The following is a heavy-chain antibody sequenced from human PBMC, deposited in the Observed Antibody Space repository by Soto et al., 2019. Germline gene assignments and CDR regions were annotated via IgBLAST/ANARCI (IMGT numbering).Heavy chain of an antibody. V-gene: IGHV1-18*01. CDR1: GYTFTSYG. Sequence: QVQLVXSXXXVXXXXASVKVSCKASGYTFTSYGISWVRQAPGQGLEWMGWISAYNGNTNYAQKLQGRVTMTTDTTTSTAYMELRSLRSDDTAVYYCARDLAVGLVDYWGQGTLVTVSP. J-gene: IGHJ4*02. D-gene: IGHD6-19*01. CDR2: ISAYNGNT. CDR3: ARDLAVGLVDY.